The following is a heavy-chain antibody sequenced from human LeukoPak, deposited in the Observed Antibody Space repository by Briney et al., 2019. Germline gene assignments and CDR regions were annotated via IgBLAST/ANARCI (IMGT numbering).Heavy chain of an antibody. CDR1: GGSISSYY. V-gene: IGHV4-59*01. D-gene: IGHD6-19*01. CDR2: IYYSGST. Sequence: SETLSLTCTVSGGSISSYYWSWIRQPPGKGLEWIGYIYYSGSTNYNPSLKSRVTISVDTSKNQFSLKLSSVTAADTAAYYCARALRGSGWRFDYWGQGTLVTVSS. J-gene: IGHJ4*02. CDR3: ARALRGSGWRFDY.